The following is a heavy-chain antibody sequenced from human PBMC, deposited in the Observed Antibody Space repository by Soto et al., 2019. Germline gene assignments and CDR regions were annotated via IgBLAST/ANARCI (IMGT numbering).Heavy chain of an antibody. J-gene: IGHJ6*02. CDR3: ARDDVDTAMPYGMDV. CDR1: GGTFSSYA. D-gene: IGHD5-18*01. Sequence: QVQLVQSGAEVKKPGSSVKVSCKASGGTFSSYAISWVRQAPGQGLEWMGGIIPIFGTANYAQKFQGRVTITEDESTSTANMEVSSLRSEDTAVYYCARDDVDTAMPYGMDVWGQGTTVTVSS. V-gene: IGHV1-69*12. CDR2: IIPIFGTA.